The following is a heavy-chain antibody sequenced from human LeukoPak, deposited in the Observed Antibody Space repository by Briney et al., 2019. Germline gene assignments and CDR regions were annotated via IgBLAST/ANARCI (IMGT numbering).Heavy chain of an antibody. D-gene: IGHD3-9*01. CDR1: RVSISSSGW. CDR2: IHRAGRT. V-gene: IGHV4-4*02. CDR3: GKTDIYFNPIDY. J-gene: IGHJ4*02. Sequence: SETLSLTCAVSRVSISSSGWWIWVRQPPEQGLEWIGEIHRAGRTRYNPSLKSRVTISMDYSKNQFSLKLTSVTAADTAIYYCGKTDIYFNPIDYWGPGSLVTVSS.